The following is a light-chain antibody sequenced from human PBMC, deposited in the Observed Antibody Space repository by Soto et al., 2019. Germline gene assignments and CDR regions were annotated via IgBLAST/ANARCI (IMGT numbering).Light chain of an antibody. Sequence: QSVLTQPPSASGTPGQRVTISCSGSSSNIGSNYVYWYQQLPGTAPKLLIYRNNQRPSGVPDRFSGSKSATSASLAISGLRSEDEADYYCAAWDVSLSGVVFGGGTQLTVL. CDR3: AAWDVSLSGVV. J-gene: IGLJ2*01. CDR1: SSNIGSNY. CDR2: RNN. V-gene: IGLV1-47*01.